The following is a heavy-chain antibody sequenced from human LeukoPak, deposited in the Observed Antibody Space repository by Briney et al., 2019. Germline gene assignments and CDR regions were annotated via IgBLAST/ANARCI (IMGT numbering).Heavy chain of an antibody. Sequence: GGSLRLFCAASGFRFSGYGMHWVRQAPGKGLVWVAFIRHDGTEYNTDSVKGRFTISRDNSKRTLFLQMNSLGAEDTAVYYCGKGRERDYNCLDSWGQGTLVTVSS. CDR3: GKGRERDYNCLDS. J-gene: IGHJ4*02. CDR2: IRHDGTE. CDR1: GFRFSGYG. D-gene: IGHD5-24*01. V-gene: IGHV3-30*02.